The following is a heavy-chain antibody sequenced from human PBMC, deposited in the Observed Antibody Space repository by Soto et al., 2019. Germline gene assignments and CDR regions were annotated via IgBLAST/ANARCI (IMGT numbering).Heavy chain of an antibody. V-gene: IGHV4-38-2*02. J-gene: IGHJ5*02. CDR1: GYSISSGYY. CDR2: SYHSGST. Sequence: SETLSLTCAVSGYSISSGYYWGWIRQPPGKGLEWIGSSYHSGSTYYNPSLKSRVTISVDTSKNQFSLKLSSVTAADTAVYYCARDRPIFGVVIIRVGWFDPWGQGTLVTVSS. D-gene: IGHD3-3*01. CDR3: ARDRPIFGVVIIRVGWFDP.